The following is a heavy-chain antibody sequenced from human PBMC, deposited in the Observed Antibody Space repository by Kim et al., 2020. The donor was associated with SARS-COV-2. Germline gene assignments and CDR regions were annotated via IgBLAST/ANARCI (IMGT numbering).Heavy chain of an antibody. D-gene: IGHD1-26*01. V-gene: IGHV3-48*03. Sequence: GGSLRLSCAASGFTFSSYEMNWVRQAPGKGLEWVSYISSSGSTIYYADSVKGRFTISRNNAKNSLYLQMNSLRAEDTAVYYCTSGGELGAFDIWGQGTMVTVSS. CDR2: ISSSGSTI. CDR1: GFTFSSYE. J-gene: IGHJ3*02. CDR3: TSGGELGAFDI.